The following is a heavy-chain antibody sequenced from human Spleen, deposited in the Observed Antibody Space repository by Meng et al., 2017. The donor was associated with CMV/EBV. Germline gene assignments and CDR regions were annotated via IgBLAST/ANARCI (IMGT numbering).Heavy chain of an antibody. V-gene: IGHV4-34*01. Sequence: LSLTCAVYGGSFSGYYWSWIRQPPGKGLEWIGEINHSGSTNYNPSLKSRVTISVDTSKNQFSLKLSSVTAADTAVYYCARAIGWFDPWGQGTLVTVSS. J-gene: IGHJ5*02. CDR1: GGSFSGYY. CDR2: INHSGST. D-gene: IGHD3-10*01. CDR3: ARAIGWFDP.